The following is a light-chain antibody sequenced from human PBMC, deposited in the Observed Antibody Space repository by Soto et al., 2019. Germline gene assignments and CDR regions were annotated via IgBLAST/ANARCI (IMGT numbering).Light chain of an antibody. V-gene: IGKV1-39*01. CDR3: QQSYSTPPT. J-gene: IGKJ2*01. CDR2: AAS. Sequence: DIQMTQSPSSLSASVGDRVTITCRASQSISSYLNWYQQKPGKAPKLLIYAASSLQSGVPSRFSGSGSGTDFTLTISSLQPEDFATYYCQQSYSTPPTFGQRTKLDIK. CDR1: QSISSY.